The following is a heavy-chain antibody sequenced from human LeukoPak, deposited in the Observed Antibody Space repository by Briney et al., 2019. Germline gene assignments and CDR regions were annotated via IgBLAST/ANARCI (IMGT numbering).Heavy chain of an antibody. CDR3: ARDLGIDRFDC. Sequence: PGGSLRLSCAASGFTFSSYWMSWVRQAPGKGLEWVANIKQDGSEKYYVDSVKGRFTVSRDNAQNSLYLQMNSVRGEDTAVYYCARDLGIDRFDCWGQGSLVTVSS. CDR2: IKQDGSEK. J-gene: IGHJ4*02. CDR1: GFTFSSYW. V-gene: IGHV3-7*01. D-gene: IGHD1-26*01.